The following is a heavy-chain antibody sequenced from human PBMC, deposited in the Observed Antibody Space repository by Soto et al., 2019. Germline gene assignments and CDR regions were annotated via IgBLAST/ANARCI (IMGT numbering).Heavy chain of an antibody. V-gene: IGHV1-69*04. CDR3: ARDQSYYDILTGQIHVMDV. Sequence: SVKVSCKASGGTFSSYTISWVRQAPGQGLELMGRIIPILGIANYAHKFQGRVTITADKSTSTAYMELSSLRSEDTAVYYCARDQSYYDILTGQIHVMDVWGKGTTVTVSS. J-gene: IGHJ6*03. CDR2: IIPILGIA. CDR1: GGTFSSYT. D-gene: IGHD3-9*01.